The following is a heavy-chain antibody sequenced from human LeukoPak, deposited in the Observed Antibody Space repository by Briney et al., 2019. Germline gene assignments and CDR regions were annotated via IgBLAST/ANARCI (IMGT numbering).Heavy chain of an antibody. Sequence: GGSLRLSCAASGFTFSRYWMHWVRQEQGKGLLWVSRINSDRSSTYYADSVKGRFTTSRDNAKNALHPQMNSLTAEDTAVYYCVLDLFSSFAFDIWGQGTMVTVSS. CDR1: GFTFSRYW. CDR3: VLDLFSSFAFDI. V-gene: IGHV3-74*01. D-gene: IGHD3/OR15-3a*01. J-gene: IGHJ3*02. CDR2: INSDRSST.